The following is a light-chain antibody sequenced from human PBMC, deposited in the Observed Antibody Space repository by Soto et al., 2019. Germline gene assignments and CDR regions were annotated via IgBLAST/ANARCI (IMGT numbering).Light chain of an antibody. J-gene: IGKJ5*01. CDR3: QQRSDWPPIT. CDR1: QSVSSN. Sequence: EIVMTQSPPTRSCSPGARVTLSCRASQSVSSNLAWYQQKPGQAPRLLIYGASTRATGIPARFSGSGSGTDFTLTISSLEPEDFAVYYCQQRSDWPPITFGQGTRLEIK. CDR2: GAS. V-gene: IGKV3-11*01.